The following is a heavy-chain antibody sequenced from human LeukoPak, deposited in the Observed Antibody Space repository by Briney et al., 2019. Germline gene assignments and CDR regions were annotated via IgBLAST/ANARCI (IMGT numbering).Heavy chain of an antibody. CDR1: GFTFSSYW. CDR2: MNSDGSST. J-gene: IGHJ4*02. Sequence: GEALRLSCTASGFTFSSYWMHWVRQPPGKGLEWVSRMNSDGSSTNYADSVKGRLTISRDNAKNTLYLQMNGLRVEDTAVYYCVRDLVYGTGDQRFDYWGQGTLVTVSS. CDR3: VRDLVYGTGDQRFDY. D-gene: IGHD7-27*01. V-gene: IGHV3-74*01.